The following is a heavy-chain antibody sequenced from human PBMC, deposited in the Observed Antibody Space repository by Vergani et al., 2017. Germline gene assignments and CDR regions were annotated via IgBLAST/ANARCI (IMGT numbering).Heavy chain of an antibody. J-gene: IGHJ4*02. D-gene: IGHD5-18*01. CDR1: GGSISSGVYY. Sequence: QVQLQESGPGLVKPSQTLSLPCTVSGGSISSGVYYWSWLRQPPGKGLEWIGYIYYSWSTHYNPSLKRRVTIAVDTSKNQFSLKLSAVTAADTAVYYCAVSGYSYGYYFDYWGQGTLVTVSS. CDR2: IYYSWST. CDR3: AVSGYSYGYYFDY. V-gene: IGHV4-30-4*01.